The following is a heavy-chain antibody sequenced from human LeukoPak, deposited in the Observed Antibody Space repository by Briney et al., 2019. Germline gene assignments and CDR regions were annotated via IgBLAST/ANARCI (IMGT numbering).Heavy chain of an antibody. D-gene: IGHD5-12*01. CDR3: ATEVAPSDHYYYYGMDV. CDR2: IHYSGRT. J-gene: IGHJ6*02. CDR1: GGSISSNY. V-gene: IGHV4-59*01. Sequence: SETLSLTCTVSGGSISSNYWSWVRQPPGKGLEWIGCIHYSGRTNYNPSLKSRVTISVDTSKNQFSLKLSSVTAADTAVYYCATEVAPSDHYYYYGMDVWGQGTTVTVSS.